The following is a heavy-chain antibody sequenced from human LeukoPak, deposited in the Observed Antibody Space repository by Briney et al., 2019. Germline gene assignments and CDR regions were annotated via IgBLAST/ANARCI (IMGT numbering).Heavy chain of an antibody. V-gene: IGHV3-33*01. CDR3: ARAGDAFDL. J-gene: IGHJ3*01. Sequence: GGSLRLSCTASGFSFSSFGMHWVRQAPGKGLEWVAVIWYDGSDEYYTDSVKGRFTIFRDNSKNTLYLQMNSLRAEDTAIYYCARAGDAFDLWGQGTMVTVSS. CDR2: IWYDGSDE. CDR1: GFSFSSFG.